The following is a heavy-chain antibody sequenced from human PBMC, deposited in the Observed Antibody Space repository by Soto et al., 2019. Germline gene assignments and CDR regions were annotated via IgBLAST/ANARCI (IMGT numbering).Heavy chain of an antibody. CDR2: VFHSGST. Sequence: QVQLQESGPGLVKPSGTLSLTCGVSGGSISTSNWWAWVRQPPGKGLEWIGEVFHSGSTSNNPSLKGRVTMSVDKSKNRLSLKLSSVTAADTAVYYCARVGWETGAFDPWGQGTLVTVSS. CDR3: ARVGWETGAFDP. D-gene: IGHD1-26*01. V-gene: IGHV4-4*02. J-gene: IGHJ5*02. CDR1: GGSISTSNW.